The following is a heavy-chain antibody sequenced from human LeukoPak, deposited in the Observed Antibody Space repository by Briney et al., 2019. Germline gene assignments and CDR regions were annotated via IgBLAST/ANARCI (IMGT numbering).Heavy chain of an antibody. J-gene: IGHJ4*02. CDR3: ARDPDGNSLLDY. CDR2: IKSKTDGGAT. D-gene: IGHD5-24*01. CDR1: EFTFSNAW. V-gene: IGHV3-15*05. Sequence: PGGSLRLSCAASEFTFSNAWMSWVRQAPGKGLEWVGRIKSKTDGGATHYAAPVKGRFTISRDDSKNTLYLQMNSLRAEDTAVYYCARDPDGNSLLDYWGQGTLVTVSS.